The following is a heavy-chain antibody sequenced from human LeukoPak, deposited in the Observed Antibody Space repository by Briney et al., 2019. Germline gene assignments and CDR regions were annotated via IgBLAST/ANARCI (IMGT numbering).Heavy chain of an antibody. J-gene: IGHJ5*02. V-gene: IGHV1-46*01. CDR2: INPSGGST. CDR1: GYTFTSYY. D-gene: IGHD1-26*01. Sequence: GASVKLSCKASGYTFTSYYMHWVRRAPGQGLEWMGIINPSGGSTTYAQKFQGRVTITRDTSTSTVYMELSSLRSEDTAVYYCARDSGFDPWGQGTLVTVSS. CDR3: ARDSGFDP.